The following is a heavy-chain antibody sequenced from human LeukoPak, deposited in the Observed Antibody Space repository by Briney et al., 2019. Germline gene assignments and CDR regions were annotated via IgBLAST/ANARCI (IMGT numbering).Heavy chain of an antibody. CDR2: IYYSGST. J-gene: IGHJ4*02. V-gene: IGHV4-30-4*08. D-gene: IGHD1-26*01. CDR1: GGSISSGDYY. CDR3: ARQSGSYYRPFDY. Sequence: MSSETLSLTCTVSGGSISSGDYYWSWIRQPPGKGLEWIGYIYYSGSTHYNPSLKGRVTISVDTSKNQFSLKLSSVTAADTAVYYCARQSGSYYRPFDYWGQGTLVTVSS.